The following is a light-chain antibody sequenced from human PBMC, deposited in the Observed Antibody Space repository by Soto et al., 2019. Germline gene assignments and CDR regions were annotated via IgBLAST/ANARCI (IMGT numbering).Light chain of an antibody. CDR1: SSDVGGYNY. CDR2: QVT. Sequence: QSVLTQPASVSGSPGQSITIPCTGTSSDVGGYNYVSWYQHHPGKAPKLMIFQVTNRPSGVSNRFFGSKSGNTASLTISGLQAEDEADYYCSSYTSTRTYVFGTGTKVTVL. V-gene: IGLV2-14*01. J-gene: IGLJ1*01. CDR3: SSYTSTRTYV.